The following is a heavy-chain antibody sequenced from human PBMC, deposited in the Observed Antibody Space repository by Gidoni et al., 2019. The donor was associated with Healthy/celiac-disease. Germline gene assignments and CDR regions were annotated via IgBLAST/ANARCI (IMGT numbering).Heavy chain of an antibody. CDR1: GGTFSSYA. CDR2: IIPIFGTA. J-gene: IGHJ6*03. Sequence: QVQLVQSGAEVKKPGSSVKVSCKASGGTFSSYAISWVRQAPGQGLEWMGGIIPIFGTANYAQKFQGRVTITADKSTSTAYMELSSLRSEDTAVYYCARGGYSNYSLPYYYMDVWGKGTTVTVSS. V-gene: IGHV1-69*06. CDR3: ARGGYSNYSLPYYYMDV. D-gene: IGHD6-13*01.